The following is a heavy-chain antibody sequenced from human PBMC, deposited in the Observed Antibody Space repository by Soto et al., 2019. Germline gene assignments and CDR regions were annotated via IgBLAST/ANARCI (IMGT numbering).Heavy chain of an antibody. CDR2: ISYDGSNK. D-gene: IGHD4-17*01. Sequence: PGGSLRLSCAASGFTVSSKYMSWVRQAPGKGLEWVAVISYDGSNKYYADSVKGRFTISRDNSKNTLYLQMNSLRAEDTAVYYCARAGGDYVSNNQDAFDIWGQGTMVTVSS. J-gene: IGHJ3*02. CDR3: ARAGGDYVSNNQDAFDI. CDR1: GFTVSSKY. V-gene: IGHV3-30*03.